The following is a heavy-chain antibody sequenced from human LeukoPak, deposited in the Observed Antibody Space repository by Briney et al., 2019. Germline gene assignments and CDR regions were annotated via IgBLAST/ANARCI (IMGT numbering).Heavy chain of an antibody. CDR3: ARGYCTSSSCYNDY. V-gene: IGHV3-74*01. CDR1: GFTFTNYW. J-gene: IGHJ4*02. Sequence: PGGSLRLSCAASGFTFTNYWMHWVRQAPGMGLVWVSRLPPDELGIIYADSVKGRFTVSRDNAKNTVYLQMNSLRAEDTAVYSCARGYCTSSSCYNDYWGQGTLVTVSS. CDR2: LPPDELGI. D-gene: IGHD2-2*02.